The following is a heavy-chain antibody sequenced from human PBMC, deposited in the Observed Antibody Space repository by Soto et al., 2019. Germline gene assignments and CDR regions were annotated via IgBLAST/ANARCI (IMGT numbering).Heavy chain of an antibody. CDR2: ISAYNGNP. V-gene: IGHV1-18*01. CDR1: GYSFTTYG. J-gene: IGHJ6*02. Sequence: QVQLVQSGGEVKKPGASVNVSCKTSGYSFTTYGISWVRQAPGQGLEWMGWISAYNGNPNYAQKLQGRVTMTTDTATSTAYMELRSLRSDDTAVYYFAREGPAPYYYYGMEVWGQGSTVTVSS. CDR3: AREGPAPYYYYGMEV.